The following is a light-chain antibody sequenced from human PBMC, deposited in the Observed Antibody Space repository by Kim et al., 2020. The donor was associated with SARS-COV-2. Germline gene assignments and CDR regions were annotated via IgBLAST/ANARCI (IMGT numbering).Light chain of an antibody. J-gene: IGLJ2*01. Sequence: LRQTVRITRQEDSLRGYYASWYQQKPGQAPVLVIYGKNNRPSGIPDRFSGSRSGNTASLTITGAQAEDEADYYCNSRDSSGNHVVFGGGTQLTVL. CDR1: SLRGYY. CDR3: NSRDSSGNHVV. V-gene: IGLV3-19*01. CDR2: GKN.